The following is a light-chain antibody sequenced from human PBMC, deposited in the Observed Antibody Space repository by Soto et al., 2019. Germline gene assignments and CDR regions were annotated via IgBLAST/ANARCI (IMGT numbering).Light chain of an antibody. CDR2: GAD. J-gene: IGKJ5*01. CDR3: KQYDISPIT. Sequence: EIVLTQSPGTLSLSPGERATLSCRASQSVSNNYLAWYQQKPGQAHRPLIYGADSRATGIPDRFSGSGSGTEFTLAIRGLQSEDFAVYYCKQYDISPITFGQGTRLEIK. V-gene: IGKV3-20*01. CDR1: QSVSNNY.